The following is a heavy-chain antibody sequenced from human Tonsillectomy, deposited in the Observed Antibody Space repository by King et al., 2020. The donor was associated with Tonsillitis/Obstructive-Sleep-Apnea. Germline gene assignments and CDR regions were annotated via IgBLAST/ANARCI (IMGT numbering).Heavy chain of an antibody. CDR2: IDWDDDK. J-gene: IGHJ6*03. CDR1: GFSLSTSGMC. V-gene: IGHV2-70*01. Sequence: VTLKESGPALVKPTQTLTLTCTFSGFSLSTSGMCVRWIRQPPGKALEWLALIDWDDDKYYSTSLKTRLTISKDTSKNQVVLTMTNMDPVDTATYYCARIRAQRGYYGSGSYYNPLYYYYMDVWGKGTTVTVSS. D-gene: IGHD3-10*01. CDR3: ARIRAQRGYYGSGSYYNPLYYYYMDV.